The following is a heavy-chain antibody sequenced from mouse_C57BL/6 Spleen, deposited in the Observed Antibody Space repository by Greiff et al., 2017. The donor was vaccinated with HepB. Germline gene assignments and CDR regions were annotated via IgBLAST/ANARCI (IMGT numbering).Heavy chain of an antibody. V-gene: IGHV1-50*01. CDR1: GYTFTSYW. CDR3: ARMGDYSNPWFAY. CDR2: IDPSDSYT. J-gene: IGHJ3*01. Sequence: QVQLQQPGAELVKPGASVKLSCKASGYTFTSYWMQWVKQRPGQGLEWIGEIDPSDSYTNYNQKFKGKATLTVDTSSSTAYMQLSSLTSEDSAVYYCARMGDYSNPWFAYWGKGTLVTVSA. D-gene: IGHD2-5*01.